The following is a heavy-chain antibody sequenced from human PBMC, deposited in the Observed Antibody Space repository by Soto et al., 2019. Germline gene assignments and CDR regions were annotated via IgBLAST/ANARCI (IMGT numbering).Heavy chain of an antibody. CDR2: IYYSGST. J-gene: IGHJ5*02. CDR3: ARAVAGNRFDP. D-gene: IGHD6-19*01. CDR1: GGSLSSSSYY. Sequence: SETLSLTCTVSGGSLSSSSYYWGWIRQPPGKGLEWIGGIYYSGSTYYNPSLKSRVTISVDTSKNQFSLKLSSVTAADTAVYYCARAVAGNRFDPWGQGTLVTVSS. V-gene: IGHV4-39*01.